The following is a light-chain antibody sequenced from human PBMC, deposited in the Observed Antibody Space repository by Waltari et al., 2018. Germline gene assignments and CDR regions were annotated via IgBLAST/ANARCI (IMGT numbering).Light chain of an antibody. CDR1: GSNIGAGYG. Sequence: QSVLTQPPSVSGAPGQRVTISCTGSGSNIGAGYGVPWYQQLPRAAPKRLIYGSTSRPLGVPDRFFGSTSGTSASLAITGLQAEDEADYYCQSYDTSLRVVFGGGTKLTVL. V-gene: IGLV1-40*01. J-gene: IGLJ2*01. CDR3: QSYDTSLRVV. CDR2: GST.